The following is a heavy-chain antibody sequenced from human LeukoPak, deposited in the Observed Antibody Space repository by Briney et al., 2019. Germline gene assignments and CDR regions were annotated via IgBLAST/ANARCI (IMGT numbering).Heavy chain of an antibody. CDR2: INQDGGGR. V-gene: IGHV3-7*01. J-gene: IGHJ6*03. Sequence: PGGSLRLSCAASGFTFTSYWMTWVRQAPGKGLEWVANINQDGGGRYYVDSVKGRFTISRDNAKNSVHLQMNSLRAEDTAVYYCAREALQSYYYYYMDVWGKGTTVTVSS. CDR1: GFTFTSYW. CDR3: AREALQSYYYYYMDV. D-gene: IGHD4-11*01.